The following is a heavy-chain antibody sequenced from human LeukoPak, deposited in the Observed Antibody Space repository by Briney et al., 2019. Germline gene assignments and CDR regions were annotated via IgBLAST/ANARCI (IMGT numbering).Heavy chain of an antibody. Sequence: GGSLRLSCAASGFTFSTFATNWVRRAPGKGLEWVSVITDSGGKTYYADSVKGRFIISRDNSQNTLYLQMNSLRVEDTAVYYCANRAWLDSWGQGTLVTVSS. CDR1: GFTFSTFA. V-gene: IGHV3-23*01. CDR2: ITDSGGKT. J-gene: IGHJ4*02. CDR3: ANRAWLDS. D-gene: IGHD5-12*01.